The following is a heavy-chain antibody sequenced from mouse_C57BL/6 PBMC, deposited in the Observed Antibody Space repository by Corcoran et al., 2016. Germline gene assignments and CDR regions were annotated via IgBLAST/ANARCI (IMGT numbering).Heavy chain of an antibody. CDR2: INTYSGVP. CDR1: GYTFTTYG. Sequence: QIQLVQSGPELKKPGETVKISCKASGYTFTTYGMSWVKQAPGKGLKWMGWINTYSGVPTYADDFKGRFAFSLETSASTAYLQINNRKNEDTATYFCAREISWDYWGQGTSVTVSS. J-gene: IGHJ4*01. V-gene: IGHV9-3*01. CDR3: AREISWDY.